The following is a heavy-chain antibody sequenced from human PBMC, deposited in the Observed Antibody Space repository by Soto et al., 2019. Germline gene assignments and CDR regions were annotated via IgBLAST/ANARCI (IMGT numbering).Heavy chain of an antibody. J-gene: IGHJ4*02. V-gene: IGHV1-3*01. Sequence: ASVKVSCKASGYTFTSYGINWVRQAPGRGLEWMGWINPGNGNTKYSQQFQGRVIIDRDASASTAYMELSSLRPEDTAVYYCARGGYFDSSNYLAYWGLGTLVTSPQ. CDR3: ARGGYFDSSNYLAY. CDR2: INPGNGNT. CDR1: GYTFTSYG. D-gene: IGHD3-22*01.